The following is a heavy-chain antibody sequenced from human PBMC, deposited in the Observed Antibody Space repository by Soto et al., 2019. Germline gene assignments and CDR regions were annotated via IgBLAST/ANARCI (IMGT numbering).Heavy chain of an antibody. D-gene: IGHD6-13*01. CDR3: ARNPIAAAGTRWFDP. V-gene: IGHV4-31*03. J-gene: IGHJ5*02. CDR1: GGSISSGGYY. Sequence: PSETLSLTCTFSGGSISSGGYYWSWIRQHPGKGLEWIGYIYYSGSTYYNPSLKSRVTISVDTSKNQFSLKLSSVTAADTAVYYCARNPIAAAGTRWFDPWGQGTLVTVSS. CDR2: IYYSGST.